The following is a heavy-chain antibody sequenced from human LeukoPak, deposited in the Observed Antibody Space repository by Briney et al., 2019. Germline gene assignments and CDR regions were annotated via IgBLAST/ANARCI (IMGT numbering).Heavy chain of an antibody. J-gene: IGHJ6*02. CDR1: GFTFTSSA. V-gene: IGHV1-58*01. D-gene: IGHD3-3*01. CDR2: IVVGSGNT. Sequence: SGKVSCKASGFTFTSSAVQWVRQARGQRLAWIGWIVVGSGNTNYAQKFQERVTITRDMSTSTAYMERSSLRSEDTAVYYCAVPYDFWSAASMDVWGQGTTVTVSS. CDR3: AVPYDFWSAASMDV.